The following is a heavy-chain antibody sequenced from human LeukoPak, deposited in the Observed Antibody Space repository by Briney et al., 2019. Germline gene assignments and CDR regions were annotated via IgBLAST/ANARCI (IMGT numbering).Heavy chain of an antibody. V-gene: IGHV4-38-2*01. D-gene: IGHD2-21*02. J-gene: IGHJ5*02. CDR1: GYSISSGDY. CDR3: ARNTTEVVTAKWFDP. Sequence: KPSETLSLTCAVSGYSISSGDYWGWIRQPPGKGLEWIGSIYHSGSTRYNPSLKSRVTISVDTSKNQFSLKLSSVTAADTAVYYCARNTTEVVTAKWFDPWGQGTLVTVSS. CDR2: IYHSGST.